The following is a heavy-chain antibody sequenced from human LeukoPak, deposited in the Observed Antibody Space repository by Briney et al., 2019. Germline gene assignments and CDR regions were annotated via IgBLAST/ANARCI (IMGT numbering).Heavy chain of an antibody. D-gene: IGHD2-2*02. Sequence: GGSLRLSCAASGFTFSSYWMHWVRQAPGKGLVWVSRINSDGSSTGYADSVKGRFTISRDNAKNTLYLQMNSLRAEDTAVYYCARGEYQLLYRDYYYGMDVWGQGTTVTVSS. V-gene: IGHV3-74*01. CDR3: ARGEYQLLYRDYYYGMDV. CDR1: GFTFSSYW. J-gene: IGHJ6*02. CDR2: INSDGSST.